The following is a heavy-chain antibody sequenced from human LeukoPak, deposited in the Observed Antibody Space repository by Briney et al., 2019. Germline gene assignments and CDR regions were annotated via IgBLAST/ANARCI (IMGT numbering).Heavy chain of an antibody. CDR2: ISSSGSTI. CDR1: GFTFSSYE. CDR3: AKSTRAVMAMMDV. D-gene: IGHD3-16*01. V-gene: IGHV3-48*03. Sequence: PGGSLRLSCAASGFTFSSYEMHWVRQAPGKGLEWVSYISSSGSTIYYADSVKGRFTISRDNAKNSLYLQMNSLRAEDTAVYFCAKSTRAVMAMMDVWGKGTTVTVSS. J-gene: IGHJ6*04.